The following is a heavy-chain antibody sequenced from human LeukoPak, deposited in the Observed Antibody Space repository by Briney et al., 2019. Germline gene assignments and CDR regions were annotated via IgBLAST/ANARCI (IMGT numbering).Heavy chain of an antibody. CDR3: ARDRTYYDSTGYYFDF. Sequence: SETLSLTCTVSGGSISGYYWSWVRQPAGKGLEWIARFSGSGSTNYNPSLESRVTLSVDTSKNQFSLKLSSVTAADTAVYYCARDRTYYDSTGYYFDFWGQGTLVTVSS. J-gene: IGHJ4*02. V-gene: IGHV4-4*07. D-gene: IGHD3-22*01. CDR1: GGSISGYY. CDR2: FSGSGST.